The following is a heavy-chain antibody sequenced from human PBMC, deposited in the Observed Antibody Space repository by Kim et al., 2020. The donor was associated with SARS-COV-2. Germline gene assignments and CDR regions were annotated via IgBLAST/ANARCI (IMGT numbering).Heavy chain of an antibody. J-gene: IGHJ4*02. CDR2: IKSKSDGGTA. CDR1: GIPFSNAW. CDR3: TTVSIR. D-gene: IGHD3-16*01. Sequence: GGSLRLSCAVSGIPFSNAWFNWVRQAPGKGLEWVGRIKSKSDGGTADLAAPVNGRFAISRDDSKNTQYLLMNSLRTDDSAVYYCTTVSIRWGQGPLATVS. V-gene: IGHV3-15*01.